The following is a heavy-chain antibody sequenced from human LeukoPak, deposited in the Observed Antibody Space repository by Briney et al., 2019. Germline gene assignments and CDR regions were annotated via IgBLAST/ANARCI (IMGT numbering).Heavy chain of an antibody. Sequence: GGSPRLSCAASGFTFSNFAISWVRQAPGKGLEWVSGVSGTGGSTHYADSVKGRFTISRDNSKNTLYLQMNSLRAEDTAVYYCAKGHDSSGYYSQRWAFDIWGQGTMVTVSS. D-gene: IGHD3-22*01. V-gene: IGHV3-23*01. CDR3: AKGHDSSGYYSQRWAFDI. CDR1: GFTFSNFA. J-gene: IGHJ3*02. CDR2: VSGTGGST.